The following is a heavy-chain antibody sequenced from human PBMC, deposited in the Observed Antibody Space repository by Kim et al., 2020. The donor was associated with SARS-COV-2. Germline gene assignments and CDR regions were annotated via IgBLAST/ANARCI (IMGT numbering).Heavy chain of an antibody. Sequence: SVKGRVTISRDKSMNTLYLQMNSLRAEDTAVYYCARTDYYDSSGYYALDYWGQGTLVTVSS. D-gene: IGHD3-22*01. V-gene: IGHV3-30*07. J-gene: IGHJ4*02. CDR3: ARTDYYDSSGYYALDY.